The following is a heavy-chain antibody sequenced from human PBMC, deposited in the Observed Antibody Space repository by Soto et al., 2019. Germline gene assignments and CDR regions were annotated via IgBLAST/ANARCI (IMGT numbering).Heavy chain of an antibody. D-gene: IGHD3-16*02. CDR3: ARGLGELSLEVIFDY. CDR2: IGTAGDT. CDR1: GFTFSSYD. J-gene: IGHJ4*02. V-gene: IGHV3-13*01. Sequence: GGSLRLSCAASGFTFSSYDMHWVRQATGKGLEWVSAIGTAGDTYYPGSVKGRFTISRENAKNSLYLQMNSLRAGDTAVYYCARGLGELSLEVIFDYWGQGTLVTVSS.